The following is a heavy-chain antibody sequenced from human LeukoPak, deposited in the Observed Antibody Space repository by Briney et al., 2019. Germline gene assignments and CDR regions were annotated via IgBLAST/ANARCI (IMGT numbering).Heavy chain of an antibody. Sequence: PSETLSLTCTDSGGSISSSSYYWGWIRQPPGKGLEWIGTIYYSGSTHYNPSLKSRVTISVDTSKNQFSLRLSSVTAADTAVYYCARMAPDSNYYGSDSPLGWFDYWGQGTLVTV. CDR3: ARMAPDSNYYGSDSPLGWFDY. CDR2: IYYSGST. CDR1: GGSISSSSYY. V-gene: IGHV4-39*07. D-gene: IGHD3-10*01. J-gene: IGHJ4*02.